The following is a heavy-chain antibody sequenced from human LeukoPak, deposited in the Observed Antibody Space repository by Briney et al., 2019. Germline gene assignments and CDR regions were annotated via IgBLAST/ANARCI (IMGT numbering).Heavy chain of an antibody. Sequence: PSQTLSLTCTASGGSISSGSYYWSWIRQPAGKGLEWIGRIYTSGSTNYNPSLKSRVTISVDTSKNQFSLKLSSVTAADTAVHYCAISSIAAAGFFDYWGQGTLVTVSS. J-gene: IGHJ4*02. CDR2: IYTSGST. V-gene: IGHV4-61*02. D-gene: IGHD6-13*01. CDR3: AISSIAAAGFFDY. CDR1: GGSISSGSYY.